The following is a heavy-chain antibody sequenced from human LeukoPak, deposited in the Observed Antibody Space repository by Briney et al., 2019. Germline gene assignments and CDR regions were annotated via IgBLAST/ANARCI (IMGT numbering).Heavy chain of an antibody. CDR2: ISAYNGNT. Sequence: GASVKVSCKASGYTFTSYGISWVRQAPGQGLEWMGWISAYNGNTNYAQKLQGRVTMTTDTSTSTAYMELRSLRSDDTAVYYCARGGPSYYYDSSGYFVDYWGQGTLVTVSS. CDR1: GYTFTSYG. V-gene: IGHV1-18*01. CDR3: ARGGPSYYYDSSGYFVDY. J-gene: IGHJ4*02. D-gene: IGHD3-22*01.